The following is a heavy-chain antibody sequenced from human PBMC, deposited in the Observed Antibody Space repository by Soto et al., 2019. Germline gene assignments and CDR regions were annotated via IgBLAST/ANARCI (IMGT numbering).Heavy chain of an antibody. J-gene: IGHJ4*02. Sequence: PGGSLRLSCAASGFTFDYYAMHWVRQAPGKGLDWGSGIRWNSGSIGYADSVKGRFTISRANAKNSLYLQMNSLRAEDTALYYCAVYGYGVSAAAYWGQGPLVTVSS. D-gene: IGHD4-17*01. CDR1: GFTFDYYA. CDR2: IRWNSGSI. V-gene: IGHV3-9*01. CDR3: AVYGYGVSAAAY.